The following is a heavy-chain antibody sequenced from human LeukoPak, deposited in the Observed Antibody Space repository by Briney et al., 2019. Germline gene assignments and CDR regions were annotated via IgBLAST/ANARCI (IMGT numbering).Heavy chain of an antibody. CDR2: IYTSGST. Sequence: SETLSLTCTVSGGSISSGSYYWSWIRQPAGKGLGWIGRIYTSGSTNYNPSLKGRVTISVDTSKNQFSLKLSSVTAADTAVYYCARTGIAAAATDDAFDIWGQGTMVTVPS. V-gene: IGHV4-61*02. J-gene: IGHJ3*02. D-gene: IGHD6-13*01. CDR1: GGSISSGSYY. CDR3: ARTGIAAAATDDAFDI.